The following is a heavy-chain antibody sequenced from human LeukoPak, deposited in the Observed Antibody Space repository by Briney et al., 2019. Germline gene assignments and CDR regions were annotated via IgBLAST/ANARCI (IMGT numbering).Heavy chain of an antibody. CDR3: ARAGSGRSPDWFDP. CDR1: GFTFSNYA. CDR2: ISGSGVNT. V-gene: IGHV3-23*01. D-gene: IGHD1-26*01. Sequence: PGGSLRLSCAASGFTFSNYAMSWVRQAPGKGLEWVSAISGSGVNTYYADSVKGRFTISRDNAKNSLYLQMNSLRAEDTAVYYCARAGSGRSPDWFDPWGQGTLVTVSS. J-gene: IGHJ5*02.